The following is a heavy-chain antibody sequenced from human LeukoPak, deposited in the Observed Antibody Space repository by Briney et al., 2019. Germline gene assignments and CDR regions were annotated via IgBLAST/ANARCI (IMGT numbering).Heavy chain of an antibody. CDR3: AGGAHKRDDYGGFFDY. V-gene: IGHV3-30*04. CDR2: ISYDGTYK. D-gene: IGHD4-23*01. J-gene: IGHJ4*02. CDR1: GFIFNNYA. Sequence: QAGGSLRLSCAASGFIFNNYAIHWVRQAPGKGLEGVAVISYDGTYKDYADSVMGRFTISRDNSKNKLYLQRNSLRAEDTAVYYCAGGAHKRDDYGGFFDYWGQGTLVTVSS.